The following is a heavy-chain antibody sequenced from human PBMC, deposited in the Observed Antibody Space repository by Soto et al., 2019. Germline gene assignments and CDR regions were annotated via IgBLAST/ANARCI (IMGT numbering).Heavy chain of an antibody. CDR3: ARQGSWPYYYYGLDV. D-gene: IGHD2-15*01. CDR2: ISTYNGDT. Sequence: QVQLVQSGPEVRKPGASVKVSCEASGYTFTTSGISWVRQVPGQGLEWMGCISTYNGDTNSAQNFQCRVLMTADTSTGTAYMELMSLNSDDTAVYYCARQGSWPYYYYGLDVWGQGTTVTVSS. CDR1: GYTFTTSG. J-gene: IGHJ6*02. V-gene: IGHV1-18*01.